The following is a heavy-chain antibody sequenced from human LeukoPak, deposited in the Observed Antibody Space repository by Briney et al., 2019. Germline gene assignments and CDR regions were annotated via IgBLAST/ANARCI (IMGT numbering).Heavy chain of an antibody. CDR3: AKRADSGYEGYYYYMDV. D-gene: IGHD5-12*01. V-gene: IGHV3-30*02. CDR1: GFTFSSYG. J-gene: IGHJ6*03. Sequence: GGSLRLSCAASGFTFSSYGMHWVRQAPGKGLEWVAFIRYDGSNKYYADSVKGRFTISRDNSKNTLYLQMNSLRAEDTAVYYCAKRADSGYEGYYYYMDVWGKGTTVTVSS. CDR2: IRYDGSNK.